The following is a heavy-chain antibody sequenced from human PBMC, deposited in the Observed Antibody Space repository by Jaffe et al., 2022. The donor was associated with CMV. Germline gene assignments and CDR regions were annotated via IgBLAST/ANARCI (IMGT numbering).Heavy chain of an antibody. D-gene: IGHD3-10*01. Sequence: QVQLVQSGAEVKKPGASVKVSCKASGYTFTSYGISWVRQAPGQGLEWMGWISAYNGNTNYAQKLQGRVTMTTDTSTSTAYMELRSLRSDDTAVYYCARDTGSGSYYPKPSYYYYGMDVWGQGTTVTVSS. CDR2: ISAYNGNT. CDR1: GYTFTSYG. CDR3: ARDTGSGSYYPKPSYYYYGMDV. J-gene: IGHJ6*02. V-gene: IGHV1-18*01.